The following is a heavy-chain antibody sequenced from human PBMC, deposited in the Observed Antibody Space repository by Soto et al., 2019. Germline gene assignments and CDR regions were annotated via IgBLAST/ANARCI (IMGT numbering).Heavy chain of an antibody. V-gene: IGHV3-30*18. J-gene: IGHJ6*03. CDR2: LPYDGSYR. CDR1: GFSFSGYG. Sequence: QVHLVESGGAVVQPGGSLRLSCAASGFSFSGYGMHWVRQAPGKGLEWVAVLPYDGSYRYHADSVRGRFTISRDNSKNTLYLHMNSLIAEDTAVYYCAKDYSSSTWGYYYYIDVWGKGTTVTVSS. CDR3: AKDYSSSTWGYYYYIDV. D-gene: IGHD6-6*01.